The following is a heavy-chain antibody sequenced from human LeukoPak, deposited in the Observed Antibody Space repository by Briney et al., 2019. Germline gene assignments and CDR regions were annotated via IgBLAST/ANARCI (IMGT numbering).Heavy chain of an antibody. CDR1: GGTFSSYA. CDR3: ARVVGLTGYSSSWYSGYYYYMDV. Sequence: SAKVSCKASGGTFSSYAISWVRQAPGQGLEWMGGIIPIFGTTSYAQKFQDRVTITADKSTSTAYMELSSLRSEDTAVYYCARVVGLTGYSSSWYSGYYYYMDVWGKGTTVTVSS. V-gene: IGHV1-69*06. J-gene: IGHJ6*03. CDR2: IIPIFGTT. D-gene: IGHD6-13*01.